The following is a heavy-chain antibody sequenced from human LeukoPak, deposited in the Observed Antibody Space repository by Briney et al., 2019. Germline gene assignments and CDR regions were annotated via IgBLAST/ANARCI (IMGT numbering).Heavy chain of an antibody. D-gene: IGHD2-21*02. CDR3: ARLLNNDNAGDPDTFDM. CDR1: GGSISSHY. J-gene: IGHJ3*02. Sequence: SETVSLTCTVSGGSISSHYWSWIRQSPERGLEWIGFIYYTGTTRYNPSLRGRVTMSVDSSRNHFSLKLTSMTAADTALYYCARLLNNDNAGDPDTFDMWGQGTMVTVSS. V-gene: IGHV4-59*11. CDR2: IYYTGTT.